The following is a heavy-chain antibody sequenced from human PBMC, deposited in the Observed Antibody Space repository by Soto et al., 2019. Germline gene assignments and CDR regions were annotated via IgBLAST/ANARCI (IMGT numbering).Heavy chain of an antibody. CDR1: GFTFSSYA. CDR3: AKVFYYHDSSGYYYFDY. V-gene: IGHV3-23*01. D-gene: IGHD3-22*01. J-gene: IGHJ4*02. CDR2: ISGSGSTI. Sequence: GGSLRLSCAASGFTFSSYAVSWVRQAPGKGPEWISSISGSGSTIYYADSVKGRFTISRDNSKNTLYLQMSSLRAEDTAVYYCAKVFYYHDSSGYYYFDYWGQGNLVTVSS.